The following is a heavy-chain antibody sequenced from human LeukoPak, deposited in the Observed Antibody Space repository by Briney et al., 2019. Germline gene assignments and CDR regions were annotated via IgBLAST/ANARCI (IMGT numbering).Heavy chain of an antibody. J-gene: IGHJ6*03. D-gene: IGHD3-3*01. CDR2: ISGSGGGT. V-gene: IGHV3-23*01. CDR1: GFTFSSYA. CDR3: AKDQRFLEWLYYYYMDV. Sequence: PGGSLRLSCAASGFTFSSYAMSWVRQAPGKGLEWVSAISGSGGGTYYADSVKGRFTISRDNSKNTLYLQMNSLRAEDTAVYYCAKDQRFLEWLYYYYMDVWGKGTTVTVSS.